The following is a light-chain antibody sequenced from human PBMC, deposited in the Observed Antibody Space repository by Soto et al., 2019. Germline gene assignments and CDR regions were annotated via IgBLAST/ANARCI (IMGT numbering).Light chain of an antibody. CDR2: DVS. CDR3: CSYAGSYTGV. CDR1: SSDVGGYNY. V-gene: IGLV2-11*01. J-gene: IGLJ1*01. Sequence: QSVLTQPRSVSGSPGQSVTISCPGTSSDVGGYNYVSWYQQHPGKAPKLMIYDVSKRPSGVPDRFSGSKSGNTASLTISGLQAEDEADYYCCSYAGSYTGVFGTGTKVTV.